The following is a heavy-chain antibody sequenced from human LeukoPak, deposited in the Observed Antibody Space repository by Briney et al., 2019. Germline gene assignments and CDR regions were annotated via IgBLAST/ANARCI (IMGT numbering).Heavy chain of an antibody. CDR1: GDSVSSNSTA. Sequence: SQTLSLTCAISGDSVSSNSTACNWIRQSPSRGLEWLGRTYYRSKWYSDYAVSVKSRITINPDTSKNQFSLQLNSVTPEDTAVYYCARGGQGDGYSADEAFDIWGQGTMVTASS. CDR2: TYYRSKWYS. D-gene: IGHD5-24*01. J-gene: IGHJ3*02. CDR3: ARGGQGDGYSADEAFDI. V-gene: IGHV6-1*01.